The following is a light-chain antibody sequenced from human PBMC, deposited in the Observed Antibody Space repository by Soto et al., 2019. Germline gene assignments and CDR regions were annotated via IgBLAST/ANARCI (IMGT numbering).Light chain of an antibody. CDR1: TGHSNYA. J-gene: IGLJ2*01. CDR3: QTWGTGTVV. CDR2: LNTDGSH. Sequence: QAVLTQSPSASASLGASVKLTCTLDTGHSNYAIAWHQQEPGKGPRYLMRLNTDGSHTKGDGIPDRFSGSSSGADRYLTISSLQSEDEAVYYCQTWGTGTVVFGGGTKLTVL. V-gene: IGLV4-69*01.